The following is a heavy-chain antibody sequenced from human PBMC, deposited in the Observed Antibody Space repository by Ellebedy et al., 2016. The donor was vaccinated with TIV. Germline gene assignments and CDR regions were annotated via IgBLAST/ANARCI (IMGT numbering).Heavy chain of an antibody. J-gene: IGHJ4*02. CDR2: VYPDDSES. CDR1: GYTFTDNW. Sequence: GESLKISCKGSGYTFTDNWIAWVRQKPGKGLEWVGMVYPDDSESKYSPSFRGQVTISADESISTAYLEWTSLQASDSATYFCARFRTYNSETTGSFLFDNWGQGTLVTVSS. V-gene: IGHV5-51*01. D-gene: IGHD3-22*01. CDR3: ARFRTYNSETTGSFLFDN.